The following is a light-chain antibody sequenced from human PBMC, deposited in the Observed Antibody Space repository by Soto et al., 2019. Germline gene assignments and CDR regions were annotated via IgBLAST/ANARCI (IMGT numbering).Light chain of an antibody. V-gene: IGKV1-39*01. CDR2: AAS. CDR1: QSISSY. CDR3: QQSYSTPRT. J-gene: IGKJ4*01. Sequence: DIQMTQSPSSLSASVGDRVTITCRASQSISSYLNWYQQKPGKAPKLLIYAASSLQSGVPSRFGGSGSGTDFTLTISSLQPEDFATYYCQQSYSTPRTFGGGTKV.